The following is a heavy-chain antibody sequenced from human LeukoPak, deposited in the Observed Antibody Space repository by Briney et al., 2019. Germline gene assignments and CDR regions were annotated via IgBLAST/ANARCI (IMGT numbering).Heavy chain of an antibody. V-gene: IGHV3-9*01. Sequence: SLRLSCEASGFTFDDYGMHWVRQAPGKGLERVSTISWNSASVGYVDSVKGRFTISRDNAKKTLYLQMNSLRPEDTALYSCAKDYGYSSSWYDYWGQGTLVTVSS. CDR2: ISWNSASV. CDR1: GFTFDDYG. D-gene: IGHD6-13*01. J-gene: IGHJ4*02. CDR3: AKDYGYSSSWYDY.